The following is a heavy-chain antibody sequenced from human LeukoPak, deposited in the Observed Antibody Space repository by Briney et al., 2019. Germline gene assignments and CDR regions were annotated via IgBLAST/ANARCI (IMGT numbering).Heavy chain of an antibody. CDR1: EFSVGSNY. V-gene: IGHV3-66*01. D-gene: IGHD1-26*01. Sequence: GGSLRLSCAASEFSVGSNYMTWVRQAPGKGLEWVSLIYSGGSTYYADSVKGRFTISRDNSKNTLYLQMNSLRAEDTAVYYRARLVGATRDFDYWGQGTLVTVSS. J-gene: IGHJ4*02. CDR2: IYSGGST. CDR3: ARLVGATRDFDY.